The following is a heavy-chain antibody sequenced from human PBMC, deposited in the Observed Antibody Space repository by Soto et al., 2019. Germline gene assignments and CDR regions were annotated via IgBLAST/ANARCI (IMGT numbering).Heavy chain of an antibody. CDR1: GGTFSSYA. CDR3: ASPGPGGDGYNYLYYYYGMDV. V-gene: IGHV1-69*13. Sequence: ASVKVSCTASGGTFSSYAISWVRQAPGQGLEWMGGIIPIFGTANYAQKFQGRVTITADESTSTAYMELSSLRSEDTAVYYCASPGPGGDGYNYLYYYYGMDVWGQGTTVTVSS. J-gene: IGHJ6*02. D-gene: IGHD5-12*01. CDR2: IIPIFGTA.